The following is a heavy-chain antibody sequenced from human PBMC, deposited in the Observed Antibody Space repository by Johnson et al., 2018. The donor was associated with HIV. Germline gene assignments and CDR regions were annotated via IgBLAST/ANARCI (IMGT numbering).Heavy chain of an antibody. J-gene: IGHJ3*02. CDR2: LGGSGGTT. V-gene: IGHV3-23*04. CDR3: VRGLDI. CDR1: GFTFSSYA. Sequence: EVQLVESGGGLLQPGGSLILSCAASGFTFSSYAMSWVRQAPGKGLEWVSTLGGSGGTTYYADSVKGRFTVSRDNSKNTLFLPMNSLRAEDTAVYYCVRGLDIWGQGTEVTVSS.